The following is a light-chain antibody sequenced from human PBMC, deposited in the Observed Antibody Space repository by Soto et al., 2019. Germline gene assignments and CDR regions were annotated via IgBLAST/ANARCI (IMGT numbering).Light chain of an antibody. CDR2: DVN. CDR3: SSYAISSADV. J-gene: IGLJ1*01. V-gene: IGLV2-14*01. CDR1: SSDIGAYNY. Sequence: QSVLTQPVSVSGSPGQSITISCTGTSSDIGAYNYVSWYQQHPGKAPKLLIYDVNYRPSGVSNRLSGSKSGNTASLTISGLQAEDEADYYCSSYAISSADVFGTGTKLTVL.